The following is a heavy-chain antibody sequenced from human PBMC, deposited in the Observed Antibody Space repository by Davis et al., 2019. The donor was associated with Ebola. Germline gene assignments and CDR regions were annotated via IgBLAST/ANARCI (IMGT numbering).Heavy chain of an antibody. Sequence: SVPVSCQASRYTFTGYYMHWVRQPPGQRLEWMGWINPKSGGTNYAQKFQGRVTITADKSTSTAYMELSSLRSEDTAVYYCARAGTYCGGDCYGHLDYWGQGTLVTVSS. D-gene: IGHD2-21*01. CDR1: RYTFTGYY. J-gene: IGHJ4*02. CDR3: ARAGTYCGGDCYGHLDY. CDR2: INPKSGGT. V-gene: IGHV1-2*02.